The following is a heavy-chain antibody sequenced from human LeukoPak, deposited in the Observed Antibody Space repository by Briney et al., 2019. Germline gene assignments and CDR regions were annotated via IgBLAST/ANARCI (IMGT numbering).Heavy chain of an antibody. CDR2: IYHSGST. CDR3: ERVGATYAFDI. CDR1: GYSISSGYY. J-gene: IGHJ3*02. D-gene: IGHD1-26*01. V-gene: IGHV4-38-2*02. Sequence: SETLSLTCTVSGYSISSGYYWGWIRQPPGKGLEWIVNIYHSGSTYYNPSLKSRVTISVDTSKNQFSLKVNSVTAADTAVYYCERVGATYAFDIWGQGTMVTVSS.